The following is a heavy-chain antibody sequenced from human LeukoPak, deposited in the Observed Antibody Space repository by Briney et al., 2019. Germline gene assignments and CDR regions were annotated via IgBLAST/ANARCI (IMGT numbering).Heavy chain of an antibody. J-gene: IGHJ4*02. CDR3: TRGLPRDGLVVIAAANEY. Sequence: GASVKVSCKASGYTFSSYDINWVRQAAGQGLEWMGWMNPKTGNTGFSQKFQGRATITRDTSISTAYMELSRLTSEDTGVYYCTRGLPRDGLVVIAAANEYWGQGSLVTVSS. D-gene: IGHD2-2*01. V-gene: IGHV1-8*03. CDR1: GYTFSSYD. CDR2: MNPKTGNT.